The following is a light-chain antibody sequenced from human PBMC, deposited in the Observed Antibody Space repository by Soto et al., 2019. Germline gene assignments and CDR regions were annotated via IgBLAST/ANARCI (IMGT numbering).Light chain of an antibody. CDR3: KRYNSYSEE. CDR1: HTISSW. CDR2: KAS. V-gene: IGKV1-5*03. Sequence: DIHMTQSPSTLSGSVGYRVTITCLASHTISSWLAWYQQKPGKAPKLLIYKASTLKSGVPSRFTGSGPGTEFTLTISSLQPDAFETYSCKRYNSYSEEFGKRNXVDIK. J-gene: IGKJ1*01.